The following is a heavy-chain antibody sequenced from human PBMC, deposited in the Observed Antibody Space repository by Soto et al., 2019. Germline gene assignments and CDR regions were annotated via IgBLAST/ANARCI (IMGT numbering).Heavy chain of an antibody. Sequence: ASVKVSCKASGYTFTSYGISWVRQAPGQGLEWMGWISAYNGNTNYAQKLQGRVTMTRDTSTSTIYMDLSSLRSEDTAVYYCTRTLTPNPAEYFQHWGQGTLVTVSS. D-gene: IGHD3-16*01. J-gene: IGHJ1*01. CDR3: TRTLTPNPAEYFQH. CDR2: ISAYNGNT. CDR1: GYTFTSYG. V-gene: IGHV1-18*01.